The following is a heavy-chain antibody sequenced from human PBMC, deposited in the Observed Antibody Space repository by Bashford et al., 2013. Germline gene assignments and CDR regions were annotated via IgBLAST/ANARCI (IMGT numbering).Heavy chain of an antibody. J-gene: IGHJ4*02. V-gene: IGHV3-21*01. Sequence: VRQAPGKGLEWVSSISSSSSYIYYADSVKGRFTISRDNAKNSLYLQMNSLRAEDTAVYYCARDPRGSGWYYFDSVGPGNPGHRLL. CDR3: ARDPRGSGWYYFDS. D-gene: IGHD6-19*01. CDR2: ISSSSSYI.